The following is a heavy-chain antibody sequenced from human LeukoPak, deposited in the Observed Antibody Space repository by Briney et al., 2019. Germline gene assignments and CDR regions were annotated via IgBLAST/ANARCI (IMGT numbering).Heavy chain of an antibody. V-gene: IGHV3-30*02. D-gene: IGHD3-10*01. CDR3: ANDFGSGSSAFDI. J-gene: IGHJ3*02. CDR2: IQRDGGRK. Sequence: GGSLKLSCAASGFNMEGHNMHWVRQAPGKGLEWVSFIQRDGGRKWYVDSVKGRFTISRDNSKNTLSLQMNDLRLKDTTVYYCANDFGSGSSAFDIWGQGTIVTVSS. CDR1: GFNMEGHN.